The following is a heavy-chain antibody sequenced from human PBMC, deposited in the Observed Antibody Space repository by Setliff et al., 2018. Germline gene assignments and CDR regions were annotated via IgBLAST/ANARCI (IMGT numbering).Heavy chain of an antibody. CDR1: GGTFSSNA. Sequence: SVKVSCKTSGGTFSSNAISWVRQAPGQGLEWVGGIVPLLGVANSAKQFLGRVTITADESTNTVYMELGGLKSDDTAVYYCAKSATAFFHFHHWGQGTLVTVSS. J-gene: IGHJ4*02. D-gene: IGHD2-21*02. CDR3: AKSATAFFHFHH. V-gene: IGHV1-69*10. CDR2: IVPLLGVA.